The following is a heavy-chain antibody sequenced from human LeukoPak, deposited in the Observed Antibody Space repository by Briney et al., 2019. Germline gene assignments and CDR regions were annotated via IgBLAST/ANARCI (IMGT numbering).Heavy chain of an antibody. CDR1: GYTFTSYG. V-gene: IGHV1-18*01. D-gene: IGHD3-22*01. J-gene: IGHJ4*02. CDR2: ISGDYGDT. Sequence: ASVKVFCKASGYTFTSYGISWVRQAPGQGLEGMGWISGDYGDTYYAQKLQGRVTMTSDTSTSTAFMELRSLRSDDTAVYYCARDCDRSGYYCYWGQGTLVTVSS. CDR3: ARDCDRSGYYCY.